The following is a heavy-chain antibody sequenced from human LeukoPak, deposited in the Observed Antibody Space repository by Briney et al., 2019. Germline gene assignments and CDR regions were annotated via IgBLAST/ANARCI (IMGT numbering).Heavy chain of an antibody. J-gene: IGHJ4*02. CDR3: AKSLYPRRYFDWTTTGDYYFDY. V-gene: IGHV3-43*01. Sequence: PGGSLRLSCAASGFTFDDYTMHWVRQAPGKGLEWVSLISWDGGSTYYADSVKGRFTISRDNSKNSLYLQMNSLRTEDTALYYCAKSLYPRRYFDWTTTGDYYFDYWGQGTLVTVFS. CDR1: GFTFDDYT. CDR2: ISWDGGST. D-gene: IGHD3-9*01.